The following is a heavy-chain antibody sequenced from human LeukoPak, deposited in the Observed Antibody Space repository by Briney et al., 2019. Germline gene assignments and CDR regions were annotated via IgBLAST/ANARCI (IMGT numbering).Heavy chain of an antibody. V-gene: IGHV1-24*01. D-gene: IGHD6-19*01. CDR1: GYTLTELS. CDR3: ATGLGIAVAGTFDY. Sequence: ASVKVSCKVSGYTLTELSMHWVRQAPGKGLEWMGGFDPEDGETIYAQKFQGRVTMTEDTSTDTAYMELSSLRSEDTAVYYCATGLGIAVAGTFDYWGQGTLVTVSS. J-gene: IGHJ4*02. CDR2: FDPEDGET.